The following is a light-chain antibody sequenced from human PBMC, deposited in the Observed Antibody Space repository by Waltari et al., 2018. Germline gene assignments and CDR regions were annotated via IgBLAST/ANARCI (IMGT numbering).Light chain of an antibody. V-gene: IGLV2-23*03. CDR1: SSDVGSYNL. CDR3: YSYAGSNTFV. CDR2: EGS. J-gene: IGLJ2*01. Sequence: QSALTQPASVSGSPGQSITISCTGTSSDVGSYNLVSWYQQHPGKAPKLMIYEGSKRPSGVSKRFTGCKSGNTASPTISGLQAEDEADYYCYSYAGSNTFVFGGGTKLTVL.